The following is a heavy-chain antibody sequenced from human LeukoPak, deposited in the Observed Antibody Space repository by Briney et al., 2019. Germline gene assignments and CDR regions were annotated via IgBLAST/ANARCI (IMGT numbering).Heavy chain of an antibody. CDR3: ARPDNLPNAFDI. CDR2: IYPGDSDT. Sequence: GESLKISCTGSGYSFTSNWIGWVRQMPGKGLEWMGIIYPGDSDTRYSPSFQGQVTISADRSISTAYLQWSSLKASDTAIYYCARPDNLPNAFDIWGQGTMVTVSS. D-gene: IGHD1-1*01. CDR1: GYSFTSNW. J-gene: IGHJ3*02. V-gene: IGHV5-51*01.